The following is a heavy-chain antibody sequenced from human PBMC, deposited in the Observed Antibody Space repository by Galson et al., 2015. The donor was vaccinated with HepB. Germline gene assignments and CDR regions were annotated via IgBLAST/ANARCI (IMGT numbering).Heavy chain of an antibody. Sequence: SLRLSCAASGFTFTSYPMHWLRQAPGRGLEWVAVISYDGTTTWYSDSVKGRFTISRDNSKNTLYLQMNSLRIEDTAVYYCARDAVEQWLENYFDHWGQGTPVTVSS. CDR1: GFTFTSYP. CDR2: ISYDGTTT. CDR3: ARDAVEQWLENYFDH. V-gene: IGHV3-30*04. D-gene: IGHD6-19*01. J-gene: IGHJ4*02.